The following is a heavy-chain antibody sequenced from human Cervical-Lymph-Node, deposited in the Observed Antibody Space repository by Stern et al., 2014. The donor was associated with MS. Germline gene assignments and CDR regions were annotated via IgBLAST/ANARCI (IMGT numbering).Heavy chain of an antibody. CDR1: GFTFSSYW. V-gene: IGHV3-74*01. J-gene: IGHJ4*02. Sequence: EMQLVESGGGLVQPGGSLRLSCAASGFTFSSYWMNWVRQGPGKGLVWISRIKSDGSSTSYADSVKGRFTISRDNAKNTLYLQMSSLRADDTAVYYCAREGATVVNLDCWGQGTLVTVSS. D-gene: IGHD4-23*01. CDR3: AREGATVVNLDC. CDR2: IKSDGSST.